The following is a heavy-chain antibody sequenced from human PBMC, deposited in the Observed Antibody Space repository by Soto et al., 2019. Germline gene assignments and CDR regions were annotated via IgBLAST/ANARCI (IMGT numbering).Heavy chain of an antibody. J-gene: IGHJ5*02. V-gene: IGHV3-20*01. CDR2: INWHGNKT. CDR1: GFTFDDFA. Sequence: EVQLVESGGGVIRPGGSLRLSCAASGFTFDDFAMSWVRQVPGKGLEWVSGINWHGNKTGYADSVKGRFIISRDSAKNFLYLQMNSLRAEDTALYHCARSFVLDHNWFDPWGQGTLVTVSS. CDR3: ARSFVLDHNWFDP. D-gene: IGHD3-10*02.